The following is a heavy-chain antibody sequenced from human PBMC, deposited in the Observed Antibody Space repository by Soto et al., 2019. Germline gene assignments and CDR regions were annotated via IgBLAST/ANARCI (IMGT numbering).Heavy chain of an antibody. CDR3: ARRLTGYLRGSYFDY. CDR1: GFTFSSYA. J-gene: IGHJ4*02. V-gene: IGHV3-23*01. D-gene: IGHD3-9*01. CDR2: ISGSGGST. Sequence: GGSLRLSCAASGFTFSSYAMSWVRQAPGKGLEWVSAISGSGGSTYYADSVKGRFTISRDNSKNTLYLQMNSLRAEDTAVYYCARRLTGYLRGSYFDYWGQGTLVTVSS.